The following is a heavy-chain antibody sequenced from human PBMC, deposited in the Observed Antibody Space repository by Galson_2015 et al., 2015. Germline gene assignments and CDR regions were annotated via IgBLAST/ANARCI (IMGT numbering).Heavy chain of an antibody. D-gene: IGHD5-24*01. Sequence: SLRLSCAASGFTFSSAWMSWVRQAPGKGLEWVGRIKSKTDGGTTDYAAPVKGRFTISRDDSKNTLYLQMNSLKTEDTAVYYCTAVEMATITMGDYWGQGTLVTVSS. J-gene: IGHJ4*02. CDR2: IKSKTDGGTT. CDR1: GFTFSSAW. V-gene: IGHV3-15*01. CDR3: TAVEMATITMGDY.